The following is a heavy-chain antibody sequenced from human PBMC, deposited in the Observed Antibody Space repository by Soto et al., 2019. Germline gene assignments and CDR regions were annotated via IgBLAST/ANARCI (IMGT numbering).Heavy chain of an antibody. D-gene: IGHD2-21*01. J-gene: IGHJ4*02. V-gene: IGHV3-74*01. Sequence: EVQLVESGGGLVQPGGSLRLSCAASGFTFSSYWMHWVRQAPVKGLVWVSRINSDGSTTSYADSVKGRFTISRDNAKNTLYLQMNSLTAEATAVYYCARVGNGAYHFDDWGQGTLVTVSS. CDR1: GFTFSSYW. CDR3: ARVGNGAYHFDD. CDR2: INSDGSTT.